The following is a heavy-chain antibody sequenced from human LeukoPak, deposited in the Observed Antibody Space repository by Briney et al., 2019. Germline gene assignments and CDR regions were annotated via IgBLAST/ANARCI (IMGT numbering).Heavy chain of an antibody. Sequence: SESLSLTSTLSGGSMSSKCCGWIGQPAGKGMEWIGRIYTSGSTNYNPSLKSRVTMSVDTSKNQFSLKLSSVTAADTAVYYCARDKYDSCGYYFDCWGQGTLVTVSS. D-gene: IGHD3-22*01. CDR1: GGSMSSKC. J-gene: IGHJ4*02. CDR3: ARDKYDSCGYYFDC. V-gene: IGHV4-4*07. CDR2: IYTSGST.